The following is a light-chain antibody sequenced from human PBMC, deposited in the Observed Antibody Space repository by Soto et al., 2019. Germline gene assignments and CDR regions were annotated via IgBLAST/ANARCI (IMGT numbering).Light chain of an antibody. Sequence: EIVLTQSPGTLSLSPGEGATLSCRASQTIRSTYLAWYQQKPGQAPRLLIYGGSSRATGIPVRFSGSGSGTDFTLTISRLEPEDFAVYYCQCQQYGISPGYAFGQGTKVEIK. CDR2: GGS. CDR3: QQYGISPGYA. V-gene: IGKV3-20*01. CDR1: QTIRSTY. J-gene: IGKJ2*01.